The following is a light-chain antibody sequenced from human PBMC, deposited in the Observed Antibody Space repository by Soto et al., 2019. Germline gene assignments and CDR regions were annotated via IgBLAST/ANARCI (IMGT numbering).Light chain of an antibody. J-gene: IGLJ1*01. CDR3: CSYAGSYTFHV. CDR2: DVN. V-gene: IGLV2-11*01. CDR1: SSDVGGYNY. Sequence: QSALTQPRSVSGSPGQSVTISCTGTSSDVGGYNYVSWYQQHPGKAPKLMIYDVNKRPSGVPDRFSGSKSGNTASLTISGLQAEDEADYYCCSYAGSYTFHVFGTGTKVTVL.